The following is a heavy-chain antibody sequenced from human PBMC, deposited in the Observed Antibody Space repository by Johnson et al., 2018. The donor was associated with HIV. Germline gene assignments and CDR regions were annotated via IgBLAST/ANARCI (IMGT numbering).Heavy chain of an antibody. Sequence: VQLVESGGGVVQPGRSLRLSCAASKFTFSSYAMHWVRQAPGKGLEWVSFISYDGNIKYSRDSVKGRFTISRDNSKNTLYLQITSLRVEDTALYYCARDQGVGAAGPEEAFDVWGQGTMVTVSS. CDR3: ARDQGVGAAGPEEAFDV. D-gene: IGHD6-19*01. J-gene: IGHJ3*01. CDR2: ISYDGNIK. CDR1: KFTFSSYA. V-gene: IGHV3-30*04.